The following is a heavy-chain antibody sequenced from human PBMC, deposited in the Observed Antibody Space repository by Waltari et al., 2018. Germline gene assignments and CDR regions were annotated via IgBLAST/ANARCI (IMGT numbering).Heavy chain of an antibody. CDR1: GGSFSGYY. Sequence: QVQLQQWGAGLLTPSETLSLTCAVYGGSFSGYYWSWIRQPPGTGREWIGETNHRGSTNYNPSLKRRVTISVDTSKNQFALKLSSVTAADTAVYYCARGGRRAIVVVPAAMRYNWFDPWGQGTLVTVSS. V-gene: IGHV4-34*01. CDR2: TNHRGST. CDR3: ARGGRRAIVVVPAAMRYNWFDP. J-gene: IGHJ5*02. D-gene: IGHD2-2*01.